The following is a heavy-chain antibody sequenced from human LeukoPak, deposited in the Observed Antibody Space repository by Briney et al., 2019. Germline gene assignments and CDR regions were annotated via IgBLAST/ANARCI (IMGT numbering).Heavy chain of an antibody. D-gene: IGHD2-8*01. V-gene: IGHV3-7*01. CDR1: GFTFSDYW. Sequence: PGGSLRLSCAAPGFTFSDYWMNWVRQAPGKGLEWVASIKEDGSEKHYVDSVRGRFTIFRDNAKNSLYLQMNSLRAEDTAVYYCAGDRFATMLVDFWGQGNLVTVSS. J-gene: IGHJ4*02. CDR3: AGDRFATMLVDF. CDR2: IKEDGSEK.